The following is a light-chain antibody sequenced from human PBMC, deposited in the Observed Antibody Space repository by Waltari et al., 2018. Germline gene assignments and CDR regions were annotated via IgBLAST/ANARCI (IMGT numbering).Light chain of an antibody. J-gene: IGLJ3*02. CDR2: QDS. CDR1: KLGDKY. Sequence: SYELTQPPSVSVSPGQTASITCSGDKLGDKYACWYQQKPGQSPVLVIYQDSKRPSGIPERFSGSNSGNTATLTISGTQAMDEADYYCQAWDSSTAWAPWLFGGGTKLTVL. V-gene: IGLV3-1*01. CDR3: QAWDSSTAWAPWL.